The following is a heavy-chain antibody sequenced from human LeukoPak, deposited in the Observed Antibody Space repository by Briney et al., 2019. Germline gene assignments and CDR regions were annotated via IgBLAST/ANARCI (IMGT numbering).Heavy chain of an antibody. J-gene: IGHJ5*02. CDR3: ARLLWFGELIDWFDP. CDR2: ISSSGSTI. V-gene: IGHV3-11*01. CDR1: GFTFSDYY. D-gene: IGHD3-10*01. Sequence: PGGSLRLSSAASGFTFSDYYMSWIRQAPGKGLEWVSYISSSGSTIYYADSVKGRFTISRDNAKNSLYLQMNSLRAEDTAVYYCARLLWFGELIDWFDPWGQGTLVTVSS.